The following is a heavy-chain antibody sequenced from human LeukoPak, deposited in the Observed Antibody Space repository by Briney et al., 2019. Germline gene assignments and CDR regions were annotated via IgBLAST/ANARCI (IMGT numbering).Heavy chain of an antibody. CDR2: IYRSGST. CDR3: ARVPGPNWFDP. V-gene: IGHV4-30-2*01. Sequence: SETLSLTCTVSGGSISSGGYYWSWIRQPPGKGLGWIGYIYRSGSTYYNPSLKSRVTISVDRSKNQFSLKLSSVTAADTAVYYCARVPGPNWFDPWGQGTLVTVSS. J-gene: IGHJ5*02. CDR1: GGSISSGGYY.